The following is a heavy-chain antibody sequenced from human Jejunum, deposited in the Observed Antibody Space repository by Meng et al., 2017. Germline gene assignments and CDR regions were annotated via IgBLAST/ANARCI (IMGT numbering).Heavy chain of an antibody. CDR3: ARAPDYGDFKYYFDY. Sequence: SLKISCVASGFTFSNYAMHWVRQAPGKGLEWVAVISYDGSNLYYGDSVKGRFIISRDNSRNTLYLQMNSLRPEDTAVFYCARAPDYGDFKYYFDYWGQGTLVTVSS. CDR1: GFTFSNYA. CDR2: ISYDGSNL. D-gene: IGHD4-17*01. V-gene: IGHV3-30*01. J-gene: IGHJ4*02.